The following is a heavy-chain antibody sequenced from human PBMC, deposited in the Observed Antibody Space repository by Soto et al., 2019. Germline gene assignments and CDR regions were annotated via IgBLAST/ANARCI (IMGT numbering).Heavy chain of an antibody. D-gene: IGHD6-13*01. CDR2: VSAYNGNT. CDR1: GFTFTSYG. J-gene: IGHJ4*02. CDR3: SRGGSSWHPHEDY. V-gene: IGHV1-18*01. Sequence: QVQLVQSGAEVKKPGASMKVSCKASGFTFTSYGISWVRQAPGQGLEWMGWVSAYNGNTHYAQKLXXRXXMTTDTSTTTAYMELRSLRSDDTAVYYCSRGGSSWHPHEDYWGQGTLVTVSS.